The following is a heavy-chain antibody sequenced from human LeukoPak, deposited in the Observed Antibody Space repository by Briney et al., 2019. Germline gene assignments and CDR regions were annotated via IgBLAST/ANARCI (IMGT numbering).Heavy chain of an antibody. Sequence: PSETLSLTCTVSGGSISSYYWSWIRQSAGKGLEWIGRIYTSGSTNYNPSLKSRVTMSVDTSKNQFSPKLSSVTAADTAVYYCARAQSHSSALYYFDYWGQGTLVTVSS. V-gene: IGHV4-4*07. D-gene: IGHD6-19*01. CDR3: ARAQSHSSALYYFDY. J-gene: IGHJ4*02. CDR1: GGSISSYY. CDR2: IYTSGST.